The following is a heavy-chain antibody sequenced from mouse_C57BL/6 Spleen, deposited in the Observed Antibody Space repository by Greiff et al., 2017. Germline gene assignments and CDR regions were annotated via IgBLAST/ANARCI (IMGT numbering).Heavy chain of an antibody. CDR2: IDPSDSST. Sequence: QVQLQQPGAELVMPGASVKLSCKASGYTFTSYWMHWVKQRPGQGLEWIGEIDPSDSSTNYNQKFKGKSTLTVDKSSSTAYMQLSSLTSEDSAVYYCARFYYGSSYYAMDYWGQGTSVTVSA. D-gene: IGHD1-1*01. J-gene: IGHJ4*01. CDR3: ARFYYGSSYYAMDY. V-gene: IGHV1-69*01. CDR1: GYTFTSYW.